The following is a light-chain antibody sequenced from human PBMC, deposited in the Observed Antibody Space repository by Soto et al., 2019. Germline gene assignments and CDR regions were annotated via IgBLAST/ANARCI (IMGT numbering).Light chain of an antibody. CDR1: GGSIASGY. CDR3: QYYHSSYPYV. J-gene: IGLJ1*01. V-gene: IGLV6-57*03. CDR2: EDN. Sequence: NFMLTQPHSVSESPGKTVTISCTRSGGSIASGYVQWYRQRPGSAPTTVIYEDNQRPSGVPDRFSGSIDSSSNSASLTISGLQTEDEADYYCQYYHSSYPYVFGTGTKLTVL.